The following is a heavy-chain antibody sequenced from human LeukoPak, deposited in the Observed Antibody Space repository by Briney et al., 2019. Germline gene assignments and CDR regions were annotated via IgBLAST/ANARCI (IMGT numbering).Heavy chain of an antibody. D-gene: IGHD3-10*01. V-gene: IGHV1-24*01. Sequence: ASVKVSCKVSGYTLTELSMHWVRQAPGKGLEWMGGFDPEDGETIYAQKFQGRVTMTEDTSTDTACMELSSLRSEDTAVYYCATRSYYARGVYFDYWGQGTLVTVSS. CDR3: ATRSYYARGVYFDY. J-gene: IGHJ4*02. CDR2: FDPEDGET. CDR1: GYTLTELS.